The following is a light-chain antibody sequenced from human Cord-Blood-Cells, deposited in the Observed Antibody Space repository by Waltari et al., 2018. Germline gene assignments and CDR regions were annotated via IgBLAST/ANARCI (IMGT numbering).Light chain of an antibody. CDR1: QSVSRN. Sequence: EIVMSKSPPTLSVSPGARATLSCRASQSVSRNLAWYQQKPGQAPRLRIYGASTRATGIPARFSGSGSGTEFTLTISSLQSEDFAVYCCQQYNNWPWTFGQGTKVEIK. CDR2: GAS. V-gene: IGKV3-15*01. J-gene: IGKJ1*01. CDR3: QQYNNWPWT.